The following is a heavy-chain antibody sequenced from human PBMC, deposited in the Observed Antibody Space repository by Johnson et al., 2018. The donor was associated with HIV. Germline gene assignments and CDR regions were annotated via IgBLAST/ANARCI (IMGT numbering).Heavy chain of an antibody. D-gene: IGHD3-10*01. CDR1: GFTFSSYA. J-gene: IGHJ3*02. CDR2: ISYDGSNK. Sequence: QVQLVESGGGVVQPGRSLRLSCAASGFTFSSYAMHWVRQAPGKGLEWVEVISYDGSNKYYADCVKGRFTISRDNSKNTLFLQMNSLRAEDSAVYYCAKEGITMEVDIWGQGTMVTVSS. V-gene: IGHV3-30*04. CDR3: AKEGITMEVDI.